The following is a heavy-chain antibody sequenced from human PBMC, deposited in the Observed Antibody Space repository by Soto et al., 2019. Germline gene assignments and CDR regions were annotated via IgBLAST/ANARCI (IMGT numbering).Heavy chain of an antibody. CDR3: ARHEYVSSSYDLLDV. V-gene: IGHV4-34*01. J-gene: IGHJ3*01. CDR1: GGSFSDYF. D-gene: IGHD3-22*01. CDR2: INHSGST. Sequence: SETLSLTCAVYGGSFSDYFWTWIRQPPGKGLEWIGEINHSGSTNFNPSLKSRVAISADTSRNQFSLRVTSVTAADTAVYYCARHEYVSSSYDLLDVWGRGTMVTVSS.